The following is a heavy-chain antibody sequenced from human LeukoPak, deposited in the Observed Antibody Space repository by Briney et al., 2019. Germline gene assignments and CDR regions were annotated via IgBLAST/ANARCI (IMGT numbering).Heavy chain of an antibody. CDR3: ATGDPRWYAFDI. CDR1: GYTLTELS. V-gene: IGHV1-24*01. CDR2: FDPEDGET. J-gene: IGHJ3*02. Sequence: ASVKVSCKVSGYTLTELSMHWVRQAPGKGLEWMGGFDPEDGETIYEQKFQGRVTMTEDTSTDTAYMELSSLRSEDTAVYYCATGDPRWYAFDIWGQGTMVTVSS. D-gene: IGHD4-23*01.